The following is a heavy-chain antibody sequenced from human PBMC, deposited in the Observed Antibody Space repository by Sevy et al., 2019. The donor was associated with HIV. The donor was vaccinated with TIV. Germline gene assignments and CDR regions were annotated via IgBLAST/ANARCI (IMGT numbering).Heavy chain of an antibody. CDR1: GFTFSSYA. CDR3: AKGVLTATYYYYYYGMDV. Sequence: GGSLRLSCAASGFTFSSYAMSWVRQAPGKGLEWVSAISGSGGSTYYADSGKGRFTISRDNSKNTLYLQMNSLRAEDTAVYYCAKGVLTATYYYYYYGMDVWGQGTTVTVSS. D-gene: IGHD3-9*01. J-gene: IGHJ6*02. CDR2: ISGSGGST. V-gene: IGHV3-23*01.